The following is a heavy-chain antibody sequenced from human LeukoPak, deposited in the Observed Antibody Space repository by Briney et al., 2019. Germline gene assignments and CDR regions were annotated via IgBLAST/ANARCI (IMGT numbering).Heavy chain of an antibody. J-gene: IGHJ3*02. Sequence: SETLSLTCTVSGYSVSSTYFWGWIRQPPGKGLEWIGSIHHSGNTYYNPSLKSRVTISVDTSKNQFSLKLSSVTAAETAVYYCARDRGRTVADAFDIWGQGTMVTVSS. CDR1: GYSVSSTYF. D-gene: IGHD4-23*01. CDR2: IHHSGNT. V-gene: IGHV4-38-2*02. CDR3: ARDRGRTVADAFDI.